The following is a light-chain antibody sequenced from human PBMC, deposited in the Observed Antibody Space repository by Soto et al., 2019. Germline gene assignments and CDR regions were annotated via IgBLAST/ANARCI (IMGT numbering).Light chain of an antibody. CDR3: QQYESTPPT. Sequence: DIVMTQSPDSLAVSLGERATINCKSSQSVLYSSNNKNYLAWYQQSPGQPPKLLIYWASTRESGVPDRFSGSESGTDFTLTITSLQAEDVAVYYCQQYESTPPTFCQGTKLEIK. J-gene: IGKJ2*01. CDR2: WAS. CDR1: QSVLYSSNNKNY. V-gene: IGKV4-1*01.